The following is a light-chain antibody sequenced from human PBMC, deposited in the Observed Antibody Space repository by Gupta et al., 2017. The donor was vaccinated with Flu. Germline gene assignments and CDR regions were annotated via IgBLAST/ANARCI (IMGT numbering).Light chain of an antibody. CDR2: AAS. V-gene: IGKV3-11*01. CDR3: QQRSNWRGT. Sequence: EIVLTPSSATPSLSPGERATRSGRASQSVSSYLAWYQQKPGQAPRLLIYAASNRANGTTARVSGSGSETDFTLTIRSREPEDCAVYYWQQRSNWRGTFGQGTKLEIK. CDR1: QSVSSY. J-gene: IGKJ2*02.